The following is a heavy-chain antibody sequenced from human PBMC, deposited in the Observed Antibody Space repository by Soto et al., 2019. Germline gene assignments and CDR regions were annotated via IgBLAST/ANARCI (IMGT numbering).Heavy chain of an antibody. CDR1: GYTFTSYD. D-gene: IGHD6-13*01. CDR3: ARGLAAAEGFDY. CDR2: MNPNSGNT. V-gene: IGHV1-8*01. Sequence: PGPQVKVSCKASGYTFTSYDINWVRQATGQGLEWMGWMNPNSGNTGYAQKFQGRVTMTRNTSISTAYMELSSLRSEDTAVYYCARGLAAAEGFDYWGQGTLVTVSS. J-gene: IGHJ4*02.